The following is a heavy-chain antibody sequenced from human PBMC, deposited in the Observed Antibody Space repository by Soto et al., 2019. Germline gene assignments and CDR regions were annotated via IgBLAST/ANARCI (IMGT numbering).Heavy chain of an antibody. J-gene: IGHJ6*02. Sequence: GESLKISCKGSGYSFTSYWIGWVRQVPGKGLEWMGIIYPGDSDTRYSPSFQGQVTISADKSISTAYLQWSSLKASDTAMYYCARTDYYGSGSYSYYYGMDVWGQGTTVTVSS. V-gene: IGHV5-51*01. CDR3: ARTDYYGSGSYSYYYGMDV. CDR1: GYSFTSYW. D-gene: IGHD3-10*01. CDR2: IYPGDSDT.